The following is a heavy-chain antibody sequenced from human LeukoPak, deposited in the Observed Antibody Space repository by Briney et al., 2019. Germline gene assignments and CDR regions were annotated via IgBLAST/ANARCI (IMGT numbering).Heavy chain of an antibody. V-gene: IGHV3-23*01. J-gene: IGHJ6*02. Sequence: GGSLRLSCAASGFTFSSYAMSWVRQAPGKGLEWVSAISGSGGSTYHADSVKGRFTISRDNSKNTLYLQMNSLRAEDTAVYYCAKGRNDFWGGYPSYGMDVWGQGTTVTVSS. CDR2: ISGSGGST. CDR3: AKGRNDFWGGYPSYGMDV. CDR1: GFTFSSYA. D-gene: IGHD3-3*01.